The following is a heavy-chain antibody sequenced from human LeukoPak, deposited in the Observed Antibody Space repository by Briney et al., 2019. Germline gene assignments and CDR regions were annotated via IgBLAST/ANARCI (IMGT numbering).Heavy chain of an antibody. CDR3: ARGYGSGSYANNWFDP. CDR2: INPSGGST. D-gene: IGHD3-10*01. Sequence: ASVTVSCKASGYTFTSYYMHWVRQAPGQGLEGMGIINPSGGSTIYAQKFQGRVTMTRDTSTSTVYMELSSLRSEDTAVYSCARGYGSGSYANNWFDPWGQGTLVTVSS. J-gene: IGHJ5*02. CDR1: GYTFTSYY. V-gene: IGHV1-46*01.